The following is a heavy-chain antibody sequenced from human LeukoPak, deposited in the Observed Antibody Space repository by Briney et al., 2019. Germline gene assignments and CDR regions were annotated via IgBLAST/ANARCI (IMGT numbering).Heavy chain of an antibody. CDR2: VDPEDGET. CDR3: ATGVSGSYFAFDI. CDR1: GYTFTDYY. Sequence: GASVKVSCKASGYTFTDYYMHWVQQAPGKGLEWMGRVDPEDGETIYAEKFQGRVTITADTYTDTAYMELSSLRSEDTAVYYCATGVSGSYFAFDIWGQGTMVTVSS. V-gene: IGHV1-69-2*01. J-gene: IGHJ3*02. D-gene: IGHD1-26*01.